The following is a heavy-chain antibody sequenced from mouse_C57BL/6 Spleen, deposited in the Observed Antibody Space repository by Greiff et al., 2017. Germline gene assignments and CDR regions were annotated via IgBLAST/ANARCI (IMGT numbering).Heavy chain of an antibody. Sequence: QVQLQQPGAELVKPGASVKLSCKASGYTFTSYWMQWVKQRPGQGLEWIGEIDPSDSYTNYNQKFKGKATLTVDTSSSTAYMQLSSLTSEDSAVYYCARWDNYYFDYWGQGTTLTVSS. CDR2: IDPSDSYT. CDR1: GYTFTSYW. CDR3: ARWDNYYFDY. V-gene: IGHV1-50*01. D-gene: IGHD3-3*01. J-gene: IGHJ2*01.